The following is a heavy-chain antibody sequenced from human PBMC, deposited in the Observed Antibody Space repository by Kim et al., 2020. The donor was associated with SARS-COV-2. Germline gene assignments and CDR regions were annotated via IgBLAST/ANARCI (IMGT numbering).Heavy chain of an antibody. CDR1: GFIFRNYG. Sequence: GSLRLSCAASGFIFRNYGMHWVRQAPGKGLEWVAVIWYDGSNKYYADSVKGRFTISRDNSKNTLYLQMNSLRAEDTAVCYCAKAPADGDYYYWGQGTLVTVSS. J-gene: IGHJ4*02. CDR3: AKAPADGDYYY. D-gene: IGHD4-17*01. CDR2: IWYDGSNK. V-gene: IGHV3-33*06.